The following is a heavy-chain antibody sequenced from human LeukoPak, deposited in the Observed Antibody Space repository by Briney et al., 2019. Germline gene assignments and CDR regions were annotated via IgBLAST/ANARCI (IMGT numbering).Heavy chain of an antibody. CDR3: AKFHYDFWSRYYISPDAFDI. Sequence: GSLRLSCAASGFTFSSYAMSWVRQAPGKGLEWVSAISGSGGSTCYADSVKGRFTISRDNSKNTLYLQMDSLRAEDTAVYYCAKFHYDFWSRYYISPDAFDIWGQGTMVTVSS. V-gene: IGHV3-23*01. CDR1: GFTFSSYA. CDR2: ISGSGGST. D-gene: IGHD3-3*01. J-gene: IGHJ3*02.